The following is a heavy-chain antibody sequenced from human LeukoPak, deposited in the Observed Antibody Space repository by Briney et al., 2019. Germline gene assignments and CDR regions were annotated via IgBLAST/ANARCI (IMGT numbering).Heavy chain of an antibody. V-gene: IGHV3-7*01. CDR3: ARSGYDSSGYRIEDY. CDR2: IKKVGGQN. Sequence: PGGCLRLSCAASGFTPSTFSMNWVSPPHGRGREWVATIKKVGGQNIYGDAVKGRFTISKDNAKNSLYLQMNNLRAEDTAVYYCARSGYDSSGYRIEDYWGQGTLVTVSS. D-gene: IGHD3-22*01. J-gene: IGHJ4*02. CDR1: GFTPSTFS.